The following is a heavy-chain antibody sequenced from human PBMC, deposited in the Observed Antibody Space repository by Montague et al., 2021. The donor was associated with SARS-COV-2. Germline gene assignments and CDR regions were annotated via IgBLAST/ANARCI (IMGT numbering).Heavy chain of an antibody. CDR2: IYHNGTS. Sequence: SETLSLTCAVSGGSISTSNWCNWVRQPPGKGLEWIGRIYHNGTSNYNPSIKRRVTISVDKSKNPFYLRLSSVTAEDTALYYCARFSGIAVRRPFDYWGQGTLVTVSS. J-gene: IGHJ4*02. V-gene: IGHV4-4*02. CDR3: ARFSGIAVRRPFDY. CDR1: GGSISTSNW. D-gene: IGHD6-6*01.